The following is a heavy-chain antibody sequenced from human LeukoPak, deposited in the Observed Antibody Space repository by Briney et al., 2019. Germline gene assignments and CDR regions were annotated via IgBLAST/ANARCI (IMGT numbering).Heavy chain of an antibody. V-gene: IGHV1-18*01. CDR2: ISAYNGNT. Sequence: ASVKVSCKASGYTFTSYGISWVRQAPGQGLEWMGWISAYNGNTNYAQKLQGRVTMTTDTSTSTAYMELRSLRSDDTAVYYCARDRSYLAAAGTGFGDWGQGTLVTVSS. J-gene: IGHJ4*02. CDR1: GYTFTSYG. D-gene: IGHD6-13*01. CDR3: ARDRSYLAAAGTGFGD.